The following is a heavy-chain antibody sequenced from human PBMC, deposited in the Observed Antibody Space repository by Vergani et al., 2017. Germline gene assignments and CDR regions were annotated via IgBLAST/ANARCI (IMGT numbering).Heavy chain of an antibody. CDR2: IYDSGDT. J-gene: IGHJ5*02. CDR3: ARIAAAGGTNWFDP. Sequence: QVQLQESGPGLVKPSETLSLTCSVSGDSMNTYYWTWIRQPPGKGLEWIGYIYDSGDTKYNPSLKSRVTISVDTSKNQFSLKLSSVTAADTAVYYCARIAAAGGTNWFDPWGQGTLVTVSS. CDR1: GDSMNTYY. D-gene: IGHD6-13*01. V-gene: IGHV4-59*12.